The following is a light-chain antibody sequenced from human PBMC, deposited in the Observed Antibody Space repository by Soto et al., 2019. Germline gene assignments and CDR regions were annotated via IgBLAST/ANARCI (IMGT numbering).Light chain of an antibody. CDR2: EVS. J-gene: IGLJ1*01. Sequence: QSVLTQPASVSGSPGQSITISCTGTSSDVGAYNSVSWYQQHPDKAPKLMIYEVSYRPSGVSNRFSGSKSDNTASLTISGLHTEDEADYYCSSYTSSSTYLFGTGTKLTV. CDR3: SSYTSSSTYL. CDR1: SSDVGAYNS. V-gene: IGLV2-14*03.